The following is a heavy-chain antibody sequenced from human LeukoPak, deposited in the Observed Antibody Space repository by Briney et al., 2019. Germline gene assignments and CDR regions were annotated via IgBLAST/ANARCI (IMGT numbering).Heavy chain of an antibody. CDR1: GFTFSSYG. J-gene: IGHJ4*02. Sequence: GGSLRLSCAASGFTFSSYGMHWVRQAPGKGLEWVAFIRSDGSSKHYADSVKGRFTISRDNSYSTLYVQMNSLRAEDTAVYYCANGLNGYLDYWGQGTLVTVSS. D-gene: IGHD2-8*01. CDR2: IRSDGSSK. V-gene: IGHV3-30*02. CDR3: ANGLNGYLDY.